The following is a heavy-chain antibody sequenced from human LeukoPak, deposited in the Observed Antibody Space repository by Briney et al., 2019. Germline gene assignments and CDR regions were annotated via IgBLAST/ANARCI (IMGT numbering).Heavy chain of an antibody. D-gene: IGHD1-7*01. Sequence: GVSVKVSCMASGYTFPEQFIHWVRQAPAQGLQYMGWVHPASANTIYAQMFQGRVTMTGDTPTHTTSLELSCLRSEDTAVYYCAGVLRPANSWGQGTLVTVSS. CDR2: VHPASANT. V-gene: IGHV1-2*02. CDR3: AGVLRPANS. CDR1: GYTFPEQF. J-gene: IGHJ4*02.